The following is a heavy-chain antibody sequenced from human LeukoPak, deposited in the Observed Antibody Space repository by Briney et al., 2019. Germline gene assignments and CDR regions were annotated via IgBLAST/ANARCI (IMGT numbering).Heavy chain of an antibody. J-gene: IGHJ6*02. V-gene: IGHV3-30-3*01. Sequence: GGSLRLSCAASGFTFSSYWMHWVRQAPGKGLEWVAVISYDGNNEYYAASVKGRFTVSRDNSKNTVYLQTNSLRAEDTAVYYCARDYFYGVDVWGQGTTVTVSS. CDR3: ARDYFYGVDV. CDR1: GFTFSSYW. CDR2: ISYDGNNE.